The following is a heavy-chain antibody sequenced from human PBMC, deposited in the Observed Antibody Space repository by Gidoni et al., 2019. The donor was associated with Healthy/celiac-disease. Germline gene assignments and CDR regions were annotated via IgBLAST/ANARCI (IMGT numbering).Heavy chain of an antibody. CDR3: ARANYYDSSGYLKRAFDI. CDR1: GGSISSGSYY. D-gene: IGHD3-22*01. CDR2: IYTSGSP. V-gene: IGHV4-61*02. Sequence: QVQLQESGPGLVKPSQTLSLTCTVSGGSISSGSYYWSWIRQPAGKGLEWIGRIYTSGSPNYNPSLKSRVTISVDTSKNQFSLKLSSVTAADTAVYYCARANYYDSSGYLKRAFDIWGQGTMVTVSS. J-gene: IGHJ3*02.